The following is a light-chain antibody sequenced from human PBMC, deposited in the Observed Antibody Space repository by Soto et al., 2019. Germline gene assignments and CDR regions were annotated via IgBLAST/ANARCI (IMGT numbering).Light chain of an antibody. V-gene: IGKV1-5*03. J-gene: IGKJ4*01. Sequence: DIQMTQSPSTLSASVGDRVTITCRASQSISSWLAWYQQKPGKAPKLLIYKASSLESGVPSRFSGSGSGTEFALTISSLQSEDFAVYSCQQYDTWPPAVTFGGGTKVDIK. CDR1: QSISSW. CDR2: KAS. CDR3: QQYDTWPPAVT.